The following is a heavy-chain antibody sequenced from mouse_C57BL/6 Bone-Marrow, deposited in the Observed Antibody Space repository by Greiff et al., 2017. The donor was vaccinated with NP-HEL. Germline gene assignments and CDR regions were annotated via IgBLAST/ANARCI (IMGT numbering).Heavy chain of an antibody. V-gene: IGHV7-1*01. Sequence: EVMLVESGGGLVQSGRSLRLSCATSGFTFSDFYMEWVRQAPGKGLEWIAASRNKANDYTTEYSASVKGRFIVSRDTSQSILYLQMNALRAEDTAIYYCARDEGGDYAWFAYWGQGTLVTVSA. J-gene: IGHJ3*01. D-gene: IGHD2-4*01. CDR3: ARDEGGDYAWFAY. CDR2: SRNKANDYTT. CDR1: GFTFSDFY.